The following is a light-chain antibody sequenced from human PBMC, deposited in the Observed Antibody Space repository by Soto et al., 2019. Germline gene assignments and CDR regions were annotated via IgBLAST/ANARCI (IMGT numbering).Light chain of an antibody. V-gene: IGLV2-23*01. CDR1: SSDVGSYNL. J-gene: IGLJ2*01. CDR2: EGG. Sequence: QSALTQPASVSGSPGQTINISCTGSSSDVGSYNLVSWYQHHPGKAPKVIIYEGGKRPSGVSNRFSGSKSGITAFLTISGLQAEDEADYYCCSYAGYSTSAVFGGGTKVTVL. CDR3: CSYAGYSTSAV.